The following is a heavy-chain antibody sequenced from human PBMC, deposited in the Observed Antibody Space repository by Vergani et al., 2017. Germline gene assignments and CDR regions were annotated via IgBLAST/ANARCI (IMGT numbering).Heavy chain of an antibody. V-gene: IGHV3-23*04. CDR3: AKGYDYVLAPPGY. D-gene: IGHD3-16*01. J-gene: IGHJ4*02. CDR2: ISGSGGST. CDR1: GFTFSSYA. Sequence: EVQLVESGGGVVRPGGSLRLSCAASGFTFSSYAMSWVRQAPGKGLEWVSAISGSGGSTYYADSVKGRFTISRDNSKNTLYLQMNSLGAEDTAVYYCAKGYDYVLAPPGYWGQGTLVTVSS.